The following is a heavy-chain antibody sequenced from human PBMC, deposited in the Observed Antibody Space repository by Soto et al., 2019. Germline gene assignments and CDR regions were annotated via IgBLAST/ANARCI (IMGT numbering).Heavy chain of an antibody. CDR2: IKQDGSEK. D-gene: IGHD6-6*01. J-gene: IGHJ5*02. CDR3: ARSIAARLNWFDP. V-gene: IGHV3-7*01. Sequence: EVQLVESGGGLVPPGGSLRLSCAASGFTFSSYWMSWVRQAPGKGLEWVANIKQDGSEKYYVDSVKGRFTISRDNAKNSLYLQMNSLRAEDTAVYYCARSIAARLNWFDPWGQGTLVTVSS. CDR1: GFTFSSYW.